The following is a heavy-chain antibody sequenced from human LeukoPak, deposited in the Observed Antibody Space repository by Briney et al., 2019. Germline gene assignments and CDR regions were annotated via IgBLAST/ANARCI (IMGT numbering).Heavy chain of an antibody. CDR1: GYTFTSYY. J-gene: IGHJ4*02. D-gene: IGHD3-22*01. CDR3: ARELAGDYYDGSGYYPFDY. V-gene: IGHV1-46*01. Sequence: ASVKVSCKASGYTFTSYYMHWVRQAPGQGLEWMGIINPSGGSTSYAQKFQGRVTMTRDTSTSTVYTELSSLRSEDTAVYYCARELAGDYYDGSGYYPFDYWGQGTLVTVSS. CDR2: INPSGGST.